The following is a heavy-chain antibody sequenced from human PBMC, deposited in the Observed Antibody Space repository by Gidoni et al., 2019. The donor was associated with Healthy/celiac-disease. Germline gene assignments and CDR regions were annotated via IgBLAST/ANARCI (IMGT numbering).Heavy chain of an antibody. CDR1: GYTFTSYG. J-gene: IGHJ4*02. CDR3: AYSKLLSMVRGVISTFDY. CDR2: ISAYNGNT. V-gene: IGHV1-18*01. Sequence: QVQLVQSGAEVKKPGASVKVSCKASGYTFTSYGISWVRQAPGQGLEWMGWISAYNGNTNYAKKLQGRVTMNTDTSTSTAYMELRSLRSDDTAVYYCAYSKLLSMVRGVISTFDYWGQGTLVTVSS. D-gene: IGHD3-10*01.